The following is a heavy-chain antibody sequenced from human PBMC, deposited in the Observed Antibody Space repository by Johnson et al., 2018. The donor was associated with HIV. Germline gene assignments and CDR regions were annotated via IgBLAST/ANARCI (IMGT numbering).Heavy chain of an antibody. V-gene: IGHV3-7*01. CDR2: IKQDGSEK. CDR1: GFTFSTYW. CDR3: AKGPILDDGFDI. J-gene: IGHJ3*02. Sequence: MLLVESGGGLVQPGGSLRLSCAASGFTFSTYWISWVRQAPGKGLEWVANIKQDGSEKYYVDSVKGRFTISRDNAKNSLYLQMDSLRAEDTAVYYCAKGPILDDGFDIWGQGTMVTVSS. D-gene: IGHD3-3*01.